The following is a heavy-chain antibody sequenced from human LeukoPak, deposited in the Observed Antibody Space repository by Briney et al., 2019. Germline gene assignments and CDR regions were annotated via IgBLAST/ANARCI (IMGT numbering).Heavy chain of an antibody. Sequence: ASVKVSCKASGYTFTSYGISWVRQAPGQGLEWMGWISAYNGNTNYTQKLQGRVTMTTDTSTSTAYMELRSLRSDDTAVYYCARTYSSSSGSDFDYWGQGTLVTVSS. J-gene: IGHJ4*02. CDR3: ARTYSSSSGSDFDY. V-gene: IGHV1-18*01. CDR1: GYTFTSYG. D-gene: IGHD6-6*01. CDR2: ISAYNGNT.